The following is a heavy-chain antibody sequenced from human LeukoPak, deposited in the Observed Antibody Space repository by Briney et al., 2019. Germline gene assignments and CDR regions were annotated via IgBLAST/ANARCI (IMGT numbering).Heavy chain of an antibody. D-gene: IGHD5-18*01. CDR1: GGSFTGYY. Sequence: PSETLSLTCAVFGGSFTGYYWSWIPQPPGKGLEWIGEINHSGTTNYNPSLKSRVTISVDTSKNQFSLKLSSVTAADTAVYYCARGHSYGHSDYWGQGTLVTVSS. CDR2: INHSGTT. CDR3: ARGHSYGHSDY. J-gene: IGHJ4*02. V-gene: IGHV4-34*01.